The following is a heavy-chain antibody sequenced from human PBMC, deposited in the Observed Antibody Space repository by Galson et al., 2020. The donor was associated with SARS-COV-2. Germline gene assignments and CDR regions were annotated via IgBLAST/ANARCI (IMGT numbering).Heavy chain of an antibody. V-gene: IGHV4-38-2*01. Sequence: SETLSLTCAVSGYSIINNYFWAWVRQTPGQGLEWIGSIFHNGRTYYTPSLKSRVTISIDSSKNQFSLNLNTVTAADTAVYYCARHDCGDATCYFNWFDLWGQGTLVTVSS. CDR2: IFHNGRT. CDR3: ARHDCGDATCYFNWFDL. D-gene: IGHD2-21*01. J-gene: IGHJ5*02. CDR1: GYSIINNYF.